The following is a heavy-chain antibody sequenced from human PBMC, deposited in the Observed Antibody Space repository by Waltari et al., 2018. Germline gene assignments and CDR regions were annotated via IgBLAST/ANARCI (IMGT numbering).Heavy chain of an antibody. J-gene: IGHJ4*02. CDR1: GFTFSSYG. CDR2: IWYDGSNK. CDR3: AKGYRIVGATLPSY. Sequence: QVQLVESGGGVVQPGRSLRLSCAASGFTFSSYGMHWVRQAPGEGLEWVAVIWYDGSNKYYADSVKGRFTISRDNSKNTLYLQMNSLRAEDTAVYYCAKGYRIVGATLPSYWGQGTLVTVST. V-gene: IGHV3-33*06. D-gene: IGHD1-26*01.